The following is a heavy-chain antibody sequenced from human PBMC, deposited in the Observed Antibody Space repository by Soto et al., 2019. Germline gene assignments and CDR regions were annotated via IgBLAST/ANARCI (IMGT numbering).Heavy chain of an antibody. D-gene: IGHD6-19*01. Sequence: SETLSLTCAVYGGSFSGYYWSWIRQPPGKGLEWIGEINHSGSTNYNPSLKSRVTISVDTSKNQFSLKLSSVTAADTAVYYCARIVVAGTGAAFEIWGQGTMFPGS. J-gene: IGHJ3*02. CDR2: INHSGST. CDR1: GGSFSGYY. V-gene: IGHV4-34*01. CDR3: ARIVVAGTGAAFEI.